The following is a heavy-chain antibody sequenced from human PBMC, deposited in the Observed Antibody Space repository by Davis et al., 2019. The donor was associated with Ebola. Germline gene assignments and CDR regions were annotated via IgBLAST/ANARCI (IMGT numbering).Heavy chain of an antibody. J-gene: IGHJ4*02. D-gene: IGHD3-3*01. V-gene: IGHV3-11*04. CDR3: ASSPPRITIFGVAHFDY. CDR1: GFTFSDYY. Sequence: PGGSLRLSCAASGFTFSDYYMSWIRQAPGKGLEWVSYISSSSSTIYYADSVKGRFTISRDNAKNSLYLQMNSLRDEDTAVYYCASSPPRITIFGVAHFDYWGQGTLVTVSS. CDR2: ISSSSSTI.